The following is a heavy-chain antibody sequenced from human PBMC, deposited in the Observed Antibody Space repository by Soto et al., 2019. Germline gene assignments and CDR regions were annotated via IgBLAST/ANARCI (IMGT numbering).Heavy chain of an antibody. V-gene: IGHV3-23*01. CDR1: GFTFSSYA. CDR3: AKAGPNSHGRNYFDH. D-gene: IGHD1-26*01. Sequence: PGGSLRLSCAASGFTFSSYATSWVRQAPGKGLEWISSISDTGGNTYYADPMKGRFTISRDNSKNTLYLQMNSLRAEDTAVYYCAKAGPNSHGRNYFDHWGQGTLVTVS. J-gene: IGHJ4*02. CDR2: ISDTGGNT.